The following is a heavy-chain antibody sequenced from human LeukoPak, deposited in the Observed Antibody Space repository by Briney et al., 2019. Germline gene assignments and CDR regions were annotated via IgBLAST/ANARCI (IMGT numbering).Heavy chain of an antibody. CDR2: IYSGGST. V-gene: IGHV3-66*01. Sequence: GGSLRLSCAASGFTVSSNYMSWVRQAPGKGLEWVSVIYSGGSTYYADSVKGRFTISRDNSKNTLYLQMNSLRAEDTAVYYCARDLSGYDFRYWGQGTLVTVSS. J-gene: IGHJ4*02. CDR3: ARDLSGYDFRY. CDR1: GFTVSSNY. D-gene: IGHD5-12*01.